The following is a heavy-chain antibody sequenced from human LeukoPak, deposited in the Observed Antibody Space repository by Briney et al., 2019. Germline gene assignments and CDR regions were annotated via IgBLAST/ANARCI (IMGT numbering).Heavy chain of an antibody. CDR2: IYYSGST. Sequence: SETLSLTCTVSGGSISSYYWSWIRQPPGKGLEWIGYIYYSGSTNYNPSLKSRVTISVDTSKNQFSLKVSSVTAADTAVYYCARLRLSGGSFSVGWFDPWGQGIQVTVSS. V-gene: IGHV4-59*01. CDR1: GGSISSYY. J-gene: IGHJ5*02. CDR3: ARLRLSGGSFSVGWFDP. D-gene: IGHD1-26*01.